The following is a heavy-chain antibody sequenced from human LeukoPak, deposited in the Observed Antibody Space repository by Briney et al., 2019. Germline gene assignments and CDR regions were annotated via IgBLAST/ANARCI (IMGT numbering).Heavy chain of an antibody. CDR2: ISSSSSYI. D-gene: IGHD3-22*01. CDR1: GFTFSSYS. Sequence: GGTLRLSCAASGFTFSSYSMNWVRQAPGKGLEWVSSISSSSSYIYYADSVKGRFTISRDNAKNSLYLQMNSLRAEDAAVYYCARVFDYYDSSGYYRPFDCRGQGTLVTVSS. V-gene: IGHV3-21*01. J-gene: IGHJ4*02. CDR3: ARVFDYYDSSGYYRPFDC.